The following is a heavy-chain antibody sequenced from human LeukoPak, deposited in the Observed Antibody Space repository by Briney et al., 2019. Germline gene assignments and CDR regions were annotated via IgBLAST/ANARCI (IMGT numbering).Heavy chain of an antibody. CDR1: GASISSYY. V-gene: IGHV4-59*08. J-gene: IGHJ4*02. CDR3: ASIIDEQQLVREDY. Sequence: SETLSLTCTVSGASISSYYWSWIRQPPGKGLEWIGYVHHSGGTNYNPSLKSRVTISVDTSKNQFSLKLSSVTAADTAVYYCASIIDEQQLVREDYWGQGTLVTVSS. CDR2: VHHSGGT. D-gene: IGHD6-13*01.